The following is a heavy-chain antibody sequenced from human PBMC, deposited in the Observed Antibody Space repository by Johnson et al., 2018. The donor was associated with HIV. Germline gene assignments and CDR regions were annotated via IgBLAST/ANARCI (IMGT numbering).Heavy chain of an antibody. J-gene: IGHJ3*02. CDR1: GFIFDDYT. CDR3: ARYKLDPHAGGDAFDI. Sequence: VQLVESGGVVVQPGGSLRLSCAASGFIFDDYTMHWVRQAPGKGLEWVSLISWDGRKTYYGDSVKGRFTISRDNAKNSLYLQMNSLRAEDTAVYYCARYKLDPHAGGDAFDIWGQGTMVTVSS. D-gene: IGHD1-1*01. CDR2: ISWDGRKT. V-gene: IGHV3-43*01.